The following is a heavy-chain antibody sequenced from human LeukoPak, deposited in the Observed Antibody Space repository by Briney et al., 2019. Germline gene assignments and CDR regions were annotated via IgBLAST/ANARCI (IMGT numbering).Heavy chain of an antibody. V-gene: IGHV4-34*01. CDR2: INHSGST. D-gene: IGHD6-19*01. J-gene: IGHJ4*02. Sequence: NPSETLSLTCAVYGGSFSGYYWSWIRQPPGKGLEWIGEINHSGSTNYNPSLKSRVTISVDTSKNQFSLKLSSVTAADTAVYYCARDPNSSGWYVYWGQGTLVTVSS. CDR3: ARDPNSSGWYVY. CDR1: GGSFSGYY.